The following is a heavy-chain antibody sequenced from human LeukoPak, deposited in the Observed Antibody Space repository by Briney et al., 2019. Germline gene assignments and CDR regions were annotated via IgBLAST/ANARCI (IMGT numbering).Heavy chain of an antibody. D-gene: IGHD2-2*01. Sequence: GGSLRLSCAASGFTYSDAYMNWVRQAPGKGLEWVSSISSSSSYIYYADSVKGRFTISRDNAKNSLYLQMNILRAEDTAVYYCARLPYCSSTTCYVDDYWGQGTLVTVSS. CDR2: ISSSSSYI. CDR3: ARLPYCSSTTCYVDDY. CDR1: GFTYSDAY. V-gene: IGHV3-21*01. J-gene: IGHJ4*02.